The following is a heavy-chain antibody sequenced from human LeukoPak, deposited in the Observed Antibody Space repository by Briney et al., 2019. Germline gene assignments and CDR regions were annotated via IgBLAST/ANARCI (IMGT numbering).Heavy chain of an antibody. V-gene: IGHV3-21*01. Sequence: PGGSLRLSCVASAFTFKTYTLNWVRQTPGKGLEWVSYISTASDIINYADSVRGRFTISRDNAKNSLYLYMNSLTPEDTALYYCARTVEGHFDLRGQGTLVTVSS. CDR3: ARTVEGHFDL. CDR2: ISTASDII. D-gene: IGHD5-24*01. CDR1: AFTFKTYT. J-gene: IGHJ4*02.